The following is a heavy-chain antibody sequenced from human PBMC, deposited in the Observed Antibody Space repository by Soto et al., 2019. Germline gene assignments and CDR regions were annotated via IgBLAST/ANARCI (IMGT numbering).Heavy chain of an antibody. J-gene: IGHJ4*02. CDR2: IYYSGST. D-gene: IGHD1-1*01. Sequence: QVQLQESGPGLVKPSQTLSLTCTVSGGSISSGGYYWSWIRQHPGKGLEWIGYIYYSGSTYYNPSLKRRVTISVDTPKNQFSPKLGSVAAADTAVYYCHGERWPNPPDYWGQGTLVTVSS. CDR3: HGERWPNPPDY. CDR1: GGSISSGGYY. V-gene: IGHV4-31*03.